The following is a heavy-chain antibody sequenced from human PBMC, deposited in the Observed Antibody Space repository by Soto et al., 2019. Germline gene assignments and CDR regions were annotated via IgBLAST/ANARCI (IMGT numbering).Heavy chain of an antibody. CDR3: ARLHPGEFDY. CDR1: GFTFSSYG. D-gene: IGHD4-4*01. V-gene: IGHV3-48*01. Sequence: GGSLRLSCAASGFTFSSYGMSWVRQAPGKGLEWVSYITSSTTTIYYADSVKGRFTISRDNAKNSLYLQMNSLRSDDTAVYYCARLHPGEFDYWGQGTLVTVSS. J-gene: IGHJ4*02. CDR2: ITSSTTTI.